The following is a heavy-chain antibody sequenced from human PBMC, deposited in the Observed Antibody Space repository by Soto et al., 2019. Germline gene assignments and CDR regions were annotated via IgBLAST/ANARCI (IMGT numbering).Heavy chain of an antibody. Sequence: QVQLVQSGAEVKKPGSSVKVSCKASGGTFSSYTISWVRQAPGQGLEWMGRTIPILGIANYAQKFQGRVTITANKATSNAYMELSSLRSEDTAVYYCARPSDGYCSGGSCYSGMDVWGQGTTVTVSS. CDR3: ARPSDGYCSGGSCYSGMDV. D-gene: IGHD2-15*01. V-gene: IGHV1-69*02. CDR1: GGTFSSYT. J-gene: IGHJ6*02. CDR2: TIPILGIA.